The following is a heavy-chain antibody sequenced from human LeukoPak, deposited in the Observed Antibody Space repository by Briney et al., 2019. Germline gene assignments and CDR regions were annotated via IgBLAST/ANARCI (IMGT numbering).Heavy chain of an antibody. Sequence: GASVKVSCKVSGYTFTSNYMHWVRQAPGQGLEWMGVINPRGSSTMYAQRLQGRVTLTRDTSTSTDYMELSSLRPDDTAVYYCARDNSYSDSSWWFDPWGQGTPITVSS. J-gene: IGHJ5*02. D-gene: IGHD6-6*01. CDR1: GYTFTSNY. CDR2: INPRGSST. CDR3: ARDNSYSDSSWWFDP. V-gene: IGHV1-46*04.